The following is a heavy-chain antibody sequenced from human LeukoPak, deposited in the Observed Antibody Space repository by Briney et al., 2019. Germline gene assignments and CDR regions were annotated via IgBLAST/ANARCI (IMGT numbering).Heavy chain of an antibody. Sequence: ASVKVSCTTSGSIPKDYGVSWVPQAPGQGLEWMGWISGFNANTDYGQKFQGRVTMTTDTSTATVYMELRSLRFDDTAVYYCASIRDFWHGSQGVFHDYWGQGTLVTVSS. CDR3: ASIRDFWHGSQGVFHDY. J-gene: IGHJ4*02. CDR2: ISGFNANT. D-gene: IGHD3-3*01. CDR1: GSIPKDYG. V-gene: IGHV1-18*01.